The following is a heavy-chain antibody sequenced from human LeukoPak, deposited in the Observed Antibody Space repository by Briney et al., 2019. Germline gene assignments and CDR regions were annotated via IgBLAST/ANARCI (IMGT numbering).Heavy chain of an antibody. Sequence: PGGSLRLSCEASGFIFSSYSMSWVRQSPGKGLEWVSSISGSSNFIYYVDSVKGRFTISRDNTKNSLYLQMDSLGAEDTAVYYCAGHSGYDYSPFDYWGRGTLVTVSS. J-gene: IGHJ4*02. CDR2: ISGSSNFI. CDR1: GFIFSSYS. D-gene: IGHD5-12*01. CDR3: AGHSGYDYSPFDY. V-gene: IGHV3-21*01.